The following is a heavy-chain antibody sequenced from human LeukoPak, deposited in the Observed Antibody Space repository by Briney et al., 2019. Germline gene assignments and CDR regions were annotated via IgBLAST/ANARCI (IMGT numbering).Heavy chain of an antibody. CDR3: AKGSSGSTTLHGDY. D-gene: IGHD1-26*01. V-gene: IGHV3-23*01. J-gene: IGHJ4*02. CDR1: GFTFSSYA. Sequence: PGGSLRLSCAASGFTFSSYAMSWVRQAPGKGLEWVSAISGSGGSTYYADSVKGRFTISRDNSKNTLYLQINSLRAEDTAVYYCAKGSSGSTTLHGDYWGQGTLVTVSS. CDR2: ISGSGGST.